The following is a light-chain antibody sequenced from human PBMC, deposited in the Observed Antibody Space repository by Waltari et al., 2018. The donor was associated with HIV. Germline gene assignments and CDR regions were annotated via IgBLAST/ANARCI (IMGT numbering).Light chain of an antibody. V-gene: IGLV2-23*02. CDR1: SSDVGTDNL. J-gene: IGLJ3*02. CDR3: CSYAGSGTLTV. CDR2: EVK. Sequence: QSALTQPASVSGSPGQSITISCTGTSSDVGTDNLVSWYQHHPGKAPKLMIYEVKNRPSGVSNRFSGSRSGNTASLTISGLQAEDEADYYCCSYAGSGTLTVFGGGTRLTVL.